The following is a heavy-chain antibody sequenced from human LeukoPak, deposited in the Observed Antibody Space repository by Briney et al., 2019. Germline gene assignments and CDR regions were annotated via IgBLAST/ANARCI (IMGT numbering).Heavy chain of an antibody. Sequence: SETLSLTCTVSGGSISSYYWSWIRQPAGKGLEWIGRIYTSGSTNYNPSLKSRVTMSVDTSKNQFSLKLSSVTAADTAVYYCARDLPLWFGESSDAFDIWGQGTVVTVSS. CDR3: ARDLPLWFGESSDAFDI. V-gene: IGHV4-4*07. CDR1: GGSISSYY. J-gene: IGHJ3*02. CDR2: IYTSGST. D-gene: IGHD3-10*01.